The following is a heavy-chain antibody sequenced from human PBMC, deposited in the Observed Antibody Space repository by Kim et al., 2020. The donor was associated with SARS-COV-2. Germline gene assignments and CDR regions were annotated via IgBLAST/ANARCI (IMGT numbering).Heavy chain of an antibody. J-gene: IGHJ3*02. CDR2: ISGSGGGT. CDR3: AKASWVLPAANYALDI. D-gene: IGHD2-2*01. CDR1: GFIFSSYA. Sequence: GGSLRLSCAASGFIFSSYAMSWVRQAPGKGLEWVSAISGSGGGTYYADSVKGRFTISRDNSKNTLYLQMNSLRAEDTAVYYCAKASWVLPAANYALDIWGQGTIGSVSS. V-gene: IGHV3-23*01.